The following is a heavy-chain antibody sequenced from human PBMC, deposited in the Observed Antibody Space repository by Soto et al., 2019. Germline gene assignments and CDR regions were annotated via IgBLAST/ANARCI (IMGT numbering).Heavy chain of an antibody. J-gene: IGHJ4*02. Sequence: GESLKISCKGSGYSFAGYWITWVRQKPGRGLEWMGRIDPSDSQTYYSPSFRGHVTISATKSITTVFLQWSSLRASDTAMYYCARQIYDSDTGPNFQYYFDSWGQGTPVTVSS. CDR3: ARQIYDSDTGPNFQYYFDS. V-gene: IGHV5-10-1*01. CDR2: IDPSDSQT. D-gene: IGHD3-22*01. CDR1: GYSFAGYW.